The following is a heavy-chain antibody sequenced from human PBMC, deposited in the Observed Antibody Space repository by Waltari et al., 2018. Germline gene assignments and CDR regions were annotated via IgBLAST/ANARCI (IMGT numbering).Heavy chain of an antibody. CDR2: IYSGGNT. J-gene: IGHJ4*02. CDR3: ARSDYGDYGID. Sequence: EVQLVESGGGLIQPGGSLRLSCAASGVTVSSNYMSWVRQAPGKGLECVSVIYSGGNTYYADSVKGRFTISRDSSKNTLYLQMNSLRAEDTAFYYCARSDYGDYGIDWGQGTLVTVSS. V-gene: IGHV3-53*01. CDR1: GVTVSSNY. D-gene: IGHD4-17*01.